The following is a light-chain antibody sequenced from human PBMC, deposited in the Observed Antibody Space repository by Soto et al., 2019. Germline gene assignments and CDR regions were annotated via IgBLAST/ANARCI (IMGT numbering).Light chain of an antibody. V-gene: IGKV2-28*01. CDR1: QSLLHSNGYNY. Sequence: DIVMTQSPLSLPVTPGEPASISCRSSQSLLHSNGYNYLDWYLQKPGQSPQLLIYLGSNRASGVPDRFSGSGSGTVFTLKISRVEAEDVGVYYCMQAIQTPITFGQGTRLEIK. J-gene: IGKJ5*01. CDR2: LGS. CDR3: MQAIQTPIT.